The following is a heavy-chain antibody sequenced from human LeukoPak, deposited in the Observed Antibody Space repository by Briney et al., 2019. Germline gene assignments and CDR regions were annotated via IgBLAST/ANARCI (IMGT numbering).Heavy chain of an antibody. CDR3: ARAWGLKRVVVMGAATHYFDS. Sequence: KPSETLSRTCAVSGGSFRGYYWFWIRQSPGKGLEGIGDINHSGSPNPNPSLKSRFTISVDTPKNPFSLKLNSMSAADTAVYYCARAWGLKRVVVMGAATHYFDSWGQGTLVTVSS. CDR2: INHSGSP. D-gene: IGHD2-15*01. CDR1: GGSFRGYY. J-gene: IGHJ4*02. V-gene: IGHV4-34*01.